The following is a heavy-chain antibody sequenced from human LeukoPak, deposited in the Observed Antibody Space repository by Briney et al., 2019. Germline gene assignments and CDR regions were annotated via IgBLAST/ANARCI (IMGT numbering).Heavy chain of an antibody. Sequence: PGGSLRLSCAASGFTFSSYAMSWVRQAPGKGLEWVSAISGSGGSTYYADSVKGRFTISRDNSKNTLYLQMNSLRAEDTAVYYCAKEGYDYVWGSYRSFFDYWGQGTLVTVSS. V-gene: IGHV3-23*01. CDR2: ISGSGGST. J-gene: IGHJ4*02. D-gene: IGHD3-16*02. CDR3: AKEGYDYVWGSYRSFFDY. CDR1: GFTFSSYA.